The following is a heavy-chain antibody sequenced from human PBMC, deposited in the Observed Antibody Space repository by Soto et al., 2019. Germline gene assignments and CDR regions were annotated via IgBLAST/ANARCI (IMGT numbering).Heavy chain of an antibody. Sequence: GGSLRLSCAGSGFTFSSYPMTWVRQAPGKGLEWVSSTSGSGGSTYYADSVKGRFTISRDNSKNTLFLHMNSLRVEDTAVYYCARYLGSSSPLSYFGYWGRGTLVTVSS. CDR2: TSGSGGST. CDR1: GFTFSSYP. J-gene: IGHJ4*02. V-gene: IGHV3-23*01. CDR3: ARYLGSSSPLSYFGY. D-gene: IGHD6-6*01.